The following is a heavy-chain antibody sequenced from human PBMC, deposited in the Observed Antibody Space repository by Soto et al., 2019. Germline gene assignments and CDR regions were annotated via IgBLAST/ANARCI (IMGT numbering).Heavy chain of an antibody. D-gene: IGHD2-2*01. CDR1: GYTFTSYD. V-gene: IGHV1-8*01. J-gene: IGHJ6*03. Sequence: QVQLVQSGAEVKKPGASVKVSCKASGYTFTSYDINWVRQATGQGLEWMGWMNPNSGNTGYAQKYQGRVNMTRNTSKNTANKELSSLRSEDTAVYYCVIFDDQLLFVGVGADYYMDVWGKGTTVTVSS. CDR2: MNPNSGNT. CDR3: VIFDDQLLFVGVGADYYMDV.